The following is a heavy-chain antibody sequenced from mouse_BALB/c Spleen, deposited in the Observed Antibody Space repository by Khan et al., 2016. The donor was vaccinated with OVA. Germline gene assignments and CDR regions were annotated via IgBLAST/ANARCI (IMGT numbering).Heavy chain of an antibody. V-gene: IGHV3-2*02. CDR3: ARGRVY. CDR1: GYSITSDYA. D-gene: IGHD3-3*01. J-gene: IGHJ3*01. Sequence: EVQLQESGPGLVKPSQSLSLTCIVTGYSITSDYAWNWVRQFPGNKLEWMGYIRSSGGTYYTPSLKSRISITRDTSKNQFFLQLNSVTTEDTATYYCARGRVYWSQGTLVTVSA. CDR2: IRSSGGT.